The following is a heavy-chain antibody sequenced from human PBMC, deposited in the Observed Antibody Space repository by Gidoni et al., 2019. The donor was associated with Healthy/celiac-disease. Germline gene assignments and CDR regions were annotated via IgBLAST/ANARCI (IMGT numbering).Heavy chain of an antibody. D-gene: IGHD3-22*01. Sequence: QVQRVESGGGVVQPGRSRRLACAASGFTFRSYAMHWVRQAPGKGLEWVAVISYDGSNKYYAASVKGRFTISRDNSKNTLYLQMNSLRAEDTAVYYCASHYYDSSGPNWGQGTLVTVSS. V-gene: IGHV3-30*04. CDR3: ASHYYDSSGPN. J-gene: IGHJ4*02. CDR1: GFTFRSYA. CDR2: ISYDGSNK.